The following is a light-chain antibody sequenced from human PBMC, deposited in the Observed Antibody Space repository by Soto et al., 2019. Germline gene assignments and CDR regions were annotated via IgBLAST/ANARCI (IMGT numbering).Light chain of an antibody. CDR2: GAS. CDR1: QSVSS. V-gene: IGKV3-20*01. CDR3: QQYNNWPGT. J-gene: IGKJ4*01. Sequence: EIVLTQSPGTLSLSPGERATLSCRASQSVSSIAWYQQKPGQAPRLLIYGASSRATGIPDRFSGSGSGTDFTLTISGLEPEDFAIYFCQQYNNWPGTFGGGTKVEIK.